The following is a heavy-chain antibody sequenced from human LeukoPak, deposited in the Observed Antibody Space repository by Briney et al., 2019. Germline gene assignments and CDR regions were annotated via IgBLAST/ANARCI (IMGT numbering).Heavy chain of an antibody. V-gene: IGHV1-8*01. J-gene: IGHJ6*03. CDR2: MNPNSGNT. CDR3: ARGGTSSVYYYYMDV. Sequence: ASVKVSCKASGYTFTSYDINWVRQATGQGLEWMGWMNPNSGNTGYAQKFQGRVTMTRNTSTSTAYMELSSLRSEDTAVYYCARGGTSSVYYYYMDVWDKGTTVTVSS. CDR1: GYTFTSYD. D-gene: IGHD2-2*01.